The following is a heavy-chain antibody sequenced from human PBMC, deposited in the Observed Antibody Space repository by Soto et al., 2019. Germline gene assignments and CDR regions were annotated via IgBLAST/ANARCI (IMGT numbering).Heavy chain of an antibody. CDR1: GFTFSSYA. J-gene: IGHJ4*02. CDR2: ISGSGGST. Sequence: GGSLRLSCAASGFTFSSYAMSWVRQAPGKGLEWVSAISGSGGSTYYADSVKGRFTISRDNSKNTLYLQMNSLRAEDTAVYYCAKCNTYYYDSSGYYDDYWGQGTLVTVSS. CDR3: AKCNTYYYDSSGYYDDY. D-gene: IGHD3-22*01. V-gene: IGHV3-23*01.